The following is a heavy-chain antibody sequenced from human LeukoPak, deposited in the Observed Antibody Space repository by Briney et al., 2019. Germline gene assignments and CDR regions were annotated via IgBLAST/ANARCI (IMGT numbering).Heavy chain of an antibody. CDR3: ERIWAPGYFDY. V-gene: IGHV4-4*02. D-gene: IGHD3-10*01. J-gene: IGHJ4*02. CDR2: INHSGST. CDR1: GGSISSSNW. Sequence: SGTLSLTCAVSGGSISSSNWWRWVRQPPGKGLEWIGEINHSGSTNYNPSLKSRFTISVDMSKNHFSLKLSSVTAADTAVYYCERIWAPGYFDYWGQGTLVTVSS.